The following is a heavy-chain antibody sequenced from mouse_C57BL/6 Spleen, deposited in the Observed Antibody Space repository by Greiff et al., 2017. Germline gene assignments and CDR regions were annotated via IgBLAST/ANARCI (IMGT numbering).Heavy chain of an antibody. J-gene: IGHJ4*01. Sequence: EVQLVESGGGLVKPGGSLKLSCAASGFTFSDYGMHWVRQAPEKGLEWVAYISSGSSTIYYADTVKGRFTISRDNAKNTLFLQMTSLRSEDTAMYYCARDPLYYGSSSYAMDYWGQGTSVTVSS. CDR1: GFTFSDYG. D-gene: IGHD1-1*01. CDR3: ARDPLYYGSSSYAMDY. CDR2: ISSGSSTI. V-gene: IGHV5-17*01.